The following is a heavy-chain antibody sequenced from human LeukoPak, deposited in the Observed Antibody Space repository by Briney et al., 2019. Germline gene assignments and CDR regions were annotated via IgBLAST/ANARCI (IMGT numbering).Heavy chain of an antibody. V-gene: IGHV4-31*03. Sequence: SQTLSLTCTVSGDSINNDGYHSTWISQHPRKCLEWIGYIHNSGGTAYNPSLRSRVSISLDTSLNQFSLTLHSVTAADTAVYYCARDFTKTASPDAFDFWGQGTLVAVSS. CDR1: GDSINNDGYH. J-gene: IGHJ3*01. CDR2: IHNSGGT. D-gene: IGHD1-1*01. CDR3: ARDFTKTASPDAFDF.